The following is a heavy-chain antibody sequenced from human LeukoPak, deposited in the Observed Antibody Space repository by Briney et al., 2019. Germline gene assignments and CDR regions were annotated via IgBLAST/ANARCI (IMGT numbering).Heavy chain of an antibody. Sequence: SETLSLTCTVSGDSISTYYWSWIRQPPGKGLEWIGYFHYSGRTNYNPSLKSRVTISVDTSKNQFSLKLSSVTAADTAVYYCARVREDGYNYYYYYYMDVWGKGTTVTISS. CDR2: FHYSGRT. CDR1: GDSISTYY. D-gene: IGHD5-24*01. J-gene: IGHJ6*03. V-gene: IGHV4-59*01. CDR3: ARVREDGYNYYYYYYMDV.